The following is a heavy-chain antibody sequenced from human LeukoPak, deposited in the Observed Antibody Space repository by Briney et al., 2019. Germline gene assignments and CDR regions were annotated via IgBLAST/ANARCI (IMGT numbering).Heavy chain of an antibody. J-gene: IGHJ6*03. Sequence: ASVKVSCKASGYTFTSYDINWVRQATGQGLEWMGWMNPNSGNTGYAQKFQGRVTITRDTSISTAYMELSSLRSEDTAVYYCARGCGGRILGYYYYYYMDVWGKGTTVTVSS. D-gene: IGHD4-23*01. CDR3: ARGCGGRILGYYYYYYMDV. V-gene: IGHV1-8*03. CDR2: MNPNSGNT. CDR1: GYTFTSYD.